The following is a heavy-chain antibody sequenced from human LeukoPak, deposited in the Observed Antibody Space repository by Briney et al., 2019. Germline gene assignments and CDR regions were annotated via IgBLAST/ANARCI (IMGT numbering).Heavy chain of an antibody. Sequence: SETLSLTCTVSGGSINGYYWSWIRQPPGRGLEWIGYIYYSGSSNYNPSLKSRVTISVDTSHNQFSLRLNSVTAADTAIYYCARLLAHQLEAHFDYWGQGALVTVSS. CDR3: ARLLAHQLEAHFDY. CDR1: GGSINGYY. CDR2: IYYSGSS. V-gene: IGHV4-59*01. J-gene: IGHJ4*02. D-gene: IGHD3-3*01.